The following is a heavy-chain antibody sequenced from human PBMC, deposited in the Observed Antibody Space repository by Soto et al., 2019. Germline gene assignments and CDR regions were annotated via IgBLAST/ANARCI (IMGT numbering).Heavy chain of an antibody. CDR1: GFTVSSNY. CDR2: IYSGGST. D-gene: IGHD2-8*01. Sequence: GGSLRLSCAASGFTVSSNYMSWVRQAPGKGLEWVSVIYSGGSTYYADSVKGRFTISRDKSKNTLYLQMNSLRAEDTAVYYCARSKGVKYYYGMDVWGQVTTFTVSS. CDR3: ARSKGVKYYYGMDV. J-gene: IGHJ6*02. V-gene: IGHV3-53*01.